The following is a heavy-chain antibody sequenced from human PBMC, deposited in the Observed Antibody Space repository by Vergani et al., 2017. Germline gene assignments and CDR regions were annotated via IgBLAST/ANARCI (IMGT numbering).Heavy chain of an antibody. J-gene: IGHJ3*02. CDR1: GYTFTSYG. D-gene: IGHD1-26*01. CDR2: ISAYNGNT. V-gene: IGHV1-18*01. Sequence: QVQLVQSGAEVKKPGASVKVSCKASGYTFTSYGISWVRQAPGQGLEWMGWISAYNGNTNYAQKFQGRVTITADESTSTAYMELSSLRSEDTAVYYCARDRSVGEDSGSCHAFDIWGQGTMVTVSS. CDR3: ARDRSVGEDSGSCHAFDI.